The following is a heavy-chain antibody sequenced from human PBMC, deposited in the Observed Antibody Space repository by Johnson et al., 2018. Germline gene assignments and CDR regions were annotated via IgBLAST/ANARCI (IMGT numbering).Heavy chain of an antibody. D-gene: IGHD3-10*01. CDR1: GFTFSTYG. CDR2: IWYDGSNE. V-gene: IGHV3-33*01. CDR3: AMDYSSGSRLSGN. Sequence: QVQLLESGGGVVQPGRSLRLSCAASGFTFSTYGMHWVRQAPGKGLEWVAIIWYDGSNEYYGDSVKGRFTISRDNSKRTLYLQMNSLRGEDTAVWYCAMDYSSGSRLSGNWGQGTMVIVSS. J-gene: IGHJ3*01.